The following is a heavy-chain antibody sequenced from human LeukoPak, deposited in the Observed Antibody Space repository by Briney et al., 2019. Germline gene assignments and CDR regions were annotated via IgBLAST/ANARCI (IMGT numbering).Heavy chain of an antibody. Sequence: ASVKVSCKASGYTSNTYGISWVRQAPGQGLEWMGWISGYSHETIYAQKFQDRVFMSRDASSTTAYIELRSLRSDDTAVYFCARGSRGIRGYFDHWGQGTLVTVSS. D-gene: IGHD3-10*01. CDR1: GYTSNTYG. CDR2: ISGYSHET. J-gene: IGHJ4*02. CDR3: ARGSRGIRGYFDH. V-gene: IGHV1-18*01.